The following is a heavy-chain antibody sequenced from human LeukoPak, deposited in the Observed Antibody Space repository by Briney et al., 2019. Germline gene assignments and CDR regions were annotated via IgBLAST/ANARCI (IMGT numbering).Heavy chain of an antibody. Sequence: GGSLRLSCAASGFTFSSYWMTWVRQAPGKGLEWVANVKQDGSEKYYVDSVKGRFTISRDNAKNSLYLQMNSLRAEDTAVYYCATLDTPMVGDPMRYWGQGTLVTVSS. J-gene: IGHJ4*02. CDR1: GFTFSSYW. CDR2: VKQDGSEK. CDR3: ATLDTPMVGDPMRY. D-gene: IGHD5-18*01. V-gene: IGHV3-7*01.